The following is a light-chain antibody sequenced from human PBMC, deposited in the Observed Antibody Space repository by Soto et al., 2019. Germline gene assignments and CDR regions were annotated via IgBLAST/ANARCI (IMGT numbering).Light chain of an antibody. CDR1: QGIRND. J-gene: IGKJ2*01. V-gene: IGKV1-6*01. CDR2: TTS. CDR3: LQDYSYPQT. Sequence: AIQMTQSPSSLSASVGDRVTITCRASQGIRNDLGWYQQKPGKAPKLLIYTTSSLQSGVPSRFSGSGSGTAFTRTISSLQPEDFATYYCLQDYSYPQTFGQGTKLEIK.